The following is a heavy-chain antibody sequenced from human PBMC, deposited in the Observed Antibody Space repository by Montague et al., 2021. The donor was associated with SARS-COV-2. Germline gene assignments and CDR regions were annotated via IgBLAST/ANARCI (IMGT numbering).Heavy chain of an antibody. Sequence: TLSLTCTVSGGSISSGGYYWSRIRQHPGKGLEWIGYIYYSGSTYYNPSLKSRVTISVDTSKNQFSLKLSSVTAADTAVYYCARGVDWLSHYYYYGMDVWGQGTTVTVSS. CDR3: ARGVDWLSHYYYYGMDV. D-gene: IGHD3-9*01. CDR1: GGSISSGGYY. V-gene: IGHV4-31*03. CDR2: IYYSGST. J-gene: IGHJ6*02.